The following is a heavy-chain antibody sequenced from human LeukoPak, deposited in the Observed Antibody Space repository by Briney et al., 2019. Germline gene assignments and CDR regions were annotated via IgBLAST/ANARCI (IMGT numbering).Heavy chain of an antibody. V-gene: IGHV4-61*02. Sequence: PSETPSLTCTVSGGSISSGSYYWSWIRQPAGKGLEWIGRIYTSGSTNYNPSLKSRVTISVDTSKNQFSLKLSSVTAADTAVYYCARGGNYDSSGYLMDFDYWGQGTLVTASS. CDR2: IYTSGST. CDR1: GGSISSGSYY. CDR3: ARGGNYDSSGYLMDFDY. J-gene: IGHJ4*02. D-gene: IGHD3-22*01.